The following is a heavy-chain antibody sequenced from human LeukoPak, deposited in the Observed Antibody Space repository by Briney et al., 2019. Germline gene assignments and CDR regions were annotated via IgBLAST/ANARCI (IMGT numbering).Heavy chain of an antibody. V-gene: IGHV3-53*01. J-gene: IGHJ4*02. CDR2: IYSGGDT. CDR1: GFTVSSNY. CDR3: AAKVELRSNGPYFNS. D-gene: IGHD1-7*01. Sequence: PGGSLRLSCAPSGFTVSSNYVSWVRQAPGKGLGWVSVIYSGGDTFYADSVKGRFTISRDNSKNTLYLQMNSLRAEDTAVYYCAAKVELRSNGPYFNSWGQGTLVTVSS.